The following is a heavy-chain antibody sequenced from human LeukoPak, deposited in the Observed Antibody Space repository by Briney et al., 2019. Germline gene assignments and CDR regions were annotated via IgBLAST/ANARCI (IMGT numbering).Heavy chain of an antibody. J-gene: IGHJ4*02. Sequence: PSETLSLTCAVHGGSFSGYYWSWIRQPPGKGLEWIGEINHSGSTNYNPSLKSRVTISVDTSKNQFSLKLSSVTGADTAVYYCATALGPTDYWGQGTLVTVSS. CDR2: INHSGST. CDR3: ATALGPTDY. V-gene: IGHV4-34*01. CDR1: GGSFSGYY. D-gene: IGHD3-16*01.